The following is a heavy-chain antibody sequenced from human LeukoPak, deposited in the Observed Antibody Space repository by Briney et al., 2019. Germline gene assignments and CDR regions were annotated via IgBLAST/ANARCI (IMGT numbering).Heavy chain of an antibody. CDR1: GGSFSGYY. CDR2: IYYSGST. D-gene: IGHD5-18*01. CDR3: ARGYTAMI. J-gene: IGHJ3*02. V-gene: IGHV4-59*01. Sequence: PSETLSLTCAVYGGSFSGYYWSWIRQPPGKGLEWIGYIYYSGSTNYNPSLKSRVTISVDTSKNQFSLKLSSVTAADTAVYYCARGYTAMIWGQGTMVTVSS.